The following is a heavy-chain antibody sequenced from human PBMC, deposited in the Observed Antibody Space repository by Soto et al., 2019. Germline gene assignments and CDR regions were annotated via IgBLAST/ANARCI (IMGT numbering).Heavy chain of an antibody. J-gene: IGHJ5*02. D-gene: IGHD3-3*01. CDR3: ACDPHEFWPRYLFSP. V-gene: IGHV1-18*01. CDR2: ISAYDGKT. CDR1: GYTFNTYG. Sequence: ASVNVSCTTSGYTFNTYGINWVRQAPGQGLELMGWISAYDGKTTYAEKFQGRVTMTTDTSTSTAYMELRSLRSDDTAIYYCACDPHEFWPRYLFSPWGQGTSVTVSA.